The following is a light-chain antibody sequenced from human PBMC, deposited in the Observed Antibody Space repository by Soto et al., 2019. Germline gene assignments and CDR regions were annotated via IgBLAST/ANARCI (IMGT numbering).Light chain of an antibody. CDR3: QQYYSNSYT. CDR2: WAS. V-gene: IGKV4-1*01. J-gene: IGKJ2*01. Sequence: DIVMTQSPDSLAVSLGERATINCKSSQSVSYTSGGKNYLAWYQQKPGQPPQLLISWASTRESGVPDRFSGSGSGTDFTLTISSLQAEDVAVYYCQQYYSNSYTFGQGTKLEI. CDR1: QSVSYTSGGKNY.